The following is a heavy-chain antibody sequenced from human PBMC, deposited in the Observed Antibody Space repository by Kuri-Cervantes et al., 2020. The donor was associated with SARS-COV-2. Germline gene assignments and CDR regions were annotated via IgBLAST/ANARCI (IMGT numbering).Heavy chain of an antibody. V-gene: IGHV1-2*04. D-gene: IGHD3-3*01. J-gene: IGHJ6*02. CDR1: GYTFTGYD. CDR3: ARTIYYDFWSGYSPAARGMDV. CDR2: INPNSGGT. Sequence: ASVKVSCKASGYTFTGYDMHWVRQAPGQGLEWMGWINPNSGGTNYAQKFQGWVTMTRDTSISTAYMELSSLRSEDTAVYYCARTIYYDFWSGYSPAARGMDVWGQGTTVTVSS.